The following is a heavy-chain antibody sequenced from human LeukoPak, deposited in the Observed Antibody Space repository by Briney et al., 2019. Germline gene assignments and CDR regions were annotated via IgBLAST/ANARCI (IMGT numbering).Heavy chain of an antibody. CDR3: ARALPTRGYSYGYFDY. V-gene: IGHV4-59*01. J-gene: IGHJ4*02. Sequence: PSETLSLTCAVSGGSISGYYWSWIRQPPGKGLEWIGYICCSGSTNYNPSLKSRVTISVDTSKNQFSLRLSSVTAADTTVYYCARALPTRGYSYGYFDYWGQGTLVTVSS. CDR2: ICCSGST. CDR1: GGSISGYY. D-gene: IGHD5-18*01.